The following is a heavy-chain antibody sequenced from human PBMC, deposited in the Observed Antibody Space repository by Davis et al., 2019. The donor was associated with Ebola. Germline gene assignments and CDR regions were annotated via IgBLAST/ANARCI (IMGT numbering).Heavy chain of an antibody. J-gene: IGHJ4*02. Sequence: AASVKVSCKASGGSFSSYAVSWVRQAPGLGLEWMGGIIPVFGITRYAPRFQGRASITADESTSTFFMEMSSLRYEDTAVYYCTKSPLFDYWGQGILVTVSS. V-gene: IGHV1-69*13. CDR3: TKSPLFDY. CDR2: IIPVFGIT. CDR1: GGSFSSYA.